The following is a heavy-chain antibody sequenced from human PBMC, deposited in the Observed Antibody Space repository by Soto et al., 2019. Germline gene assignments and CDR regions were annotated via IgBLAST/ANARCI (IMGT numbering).Heavy chain of an antibody. J-gene: IGHJ6*02. CDR3: ARDELIWFGELLLSYYYYGMDV. D-gene: IGHD3-10*01. CDR2: ISSSSSTI. Sequence: GSLRISWASSVITFSSYSMNLVRQAPGKGLEWVSYISSSSSTIYYADSVKGRFTISRDNAKNSLYLQMNSLRDEDTAVYYCARDELIWFGELLLSYYYYGMDVWGQGTTVTVSS. V-gene: IGHV3-48*02. CDR1: VITFSSYS.